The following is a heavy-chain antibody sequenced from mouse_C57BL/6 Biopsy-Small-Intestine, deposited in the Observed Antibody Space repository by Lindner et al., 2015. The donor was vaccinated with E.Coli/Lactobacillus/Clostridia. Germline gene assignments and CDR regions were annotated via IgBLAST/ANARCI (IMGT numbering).Heavy chain of an antibody. V-gene: IGHV1-85*01. D-gene: IGHD4-1*02. Sequence: QLQESGPELAKPGASVMLSCKASGYTFTNYDINWVIQRPGQGLEWIGWIYPGNDNIKYNEKFKDKATLTVDTSSSTAYMELHSLTSEDSAVYFCARWGLNWHFFDYWGQGTTLTVSS. CDR1: GYTFTNYD. CDR2: IYPGNDNI. CDR3: ARWGLNWHFFDY. J-gene: IGHJ2*01.